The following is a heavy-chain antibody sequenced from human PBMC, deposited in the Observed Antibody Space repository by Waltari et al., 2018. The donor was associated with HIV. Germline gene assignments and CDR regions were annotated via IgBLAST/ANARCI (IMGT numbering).Heavy chain of an antibody. CDR2: ISSSSSYI. V-gene: IGHV3-21*01. J-gene: IGHJ3*02. D-gene: IGHD3-10*01. CDR3: ARDSTDTGPGDI. Sequence: EVQLVESGGGLVKPGGSLRPPCAASGFTFSSYSLHWVRQAPGKGLEWFSSISSSSSYIYYADSVKGRFTISRDNAKNSLYLQMNSLRAEDTAVYYCARDSTDTGPGDIWGQGTMVTVSS. CDR1: GFTFSSYS.